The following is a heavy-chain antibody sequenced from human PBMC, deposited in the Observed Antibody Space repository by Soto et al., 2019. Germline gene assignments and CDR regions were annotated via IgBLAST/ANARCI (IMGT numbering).Heavy chain of an antibody. CDR1: GGTFSSYA. CDR3: ARSQGSSTSLEIYYYYYYGMDV. J-gene: IGHJ6*02. CDR2: IIPIPGTA. D-gene: IGHD2-2*01. V-gene: IGHV1-69*13. Sequence: ASVKVSCKASGGTFSSYAISWVQQAPGQGLEWMGGIIPIPGTANYAQKFQGRVTITADESTSTAYMELSSLRSEDTAVYYCARSQGSSTSLEIYYYYYYGMDVWGQGTTVTVSS.